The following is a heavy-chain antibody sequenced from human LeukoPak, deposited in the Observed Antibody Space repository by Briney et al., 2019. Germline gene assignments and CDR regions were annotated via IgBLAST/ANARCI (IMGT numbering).Heavy chain of an antibody. D-gene: IGHD3-3*01. CDR3: ARDGGLEGDAFDI. CDR2: ISGSGSSV. J-gene: IGHJ3*02. V-gene: IGHV3-48*03. CDR1: GFTFISYE. Sequence: GGSLRLSCAASGFTFISYEMNWVRPAPGHGLEWVSYISGSGSSVLYADSVKGRFTISRDNAKNSLWLQMNSLRDEDTAVYYCARDGGLEGDAFDIWGQGTMVTVSS.